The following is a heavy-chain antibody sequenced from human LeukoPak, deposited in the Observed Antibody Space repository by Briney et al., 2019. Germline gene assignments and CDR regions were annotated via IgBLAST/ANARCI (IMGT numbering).Heavy chain of an antibody. CDR2: IYYSGST. Sequence: PSETLSLTCTVSGGSISSGDYYWSWIRQPPGKGLEWIGYIYYSGSTYYNPSLKSRVTISVDTSKNQFSPKLSSVTAADTAVYYCARGHYDSTGPYDPFDIWGQGTMVTVSS. D-gene: IGHD3-22*01. J-gene: IGHJ3*02. CDR3: ARGHYDSTGPYDPFDI. V-gene: IGHV4-30-4*01. CDR1: GGSISSGDYY.